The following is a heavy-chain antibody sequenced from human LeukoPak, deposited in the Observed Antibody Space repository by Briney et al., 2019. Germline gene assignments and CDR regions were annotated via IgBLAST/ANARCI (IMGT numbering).Heavy chain of an antibody. Sequence: SETLSLTCTVSGGSISSYYWSWIRQPPGKGLGWIGYIYSSGSTNYNPSLKSRVTISVDTSKNQFSLKLSSVTAADTAVYYCARHTWYSGYDRYFDLWGRGTLVTVSS. D-gene: IGHD5-12*01. J-gene: IGHJ2*01. CDR2: IYSSGST. CDR3: ARHTWYSGYDRYFDL. CDR1: GGSISSYY. V-gene: IGHV4-59*08.